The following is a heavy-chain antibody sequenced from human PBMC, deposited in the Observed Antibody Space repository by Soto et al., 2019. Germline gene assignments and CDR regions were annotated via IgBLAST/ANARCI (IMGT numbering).Heavy chain of an antibody. CDR2: VSHSGTT. CDR3: AIRPPGGSYRGVFHY. Sequence: PSETLSLSCTVSGDSISNYYWTWIRQSPGKGPEWIGYVSHSGTTNYNPSLESRVTMSLDTSKNQFSLKLSSVTSADTAVYYCAIRPPGGSYRGVFHYWSQGTLVTVSS. D-gene: IGHD3-10*01. V-gene: IGHV4-59*03. CDR1: GDSISNYY. J-gene: IGHJ4*02.